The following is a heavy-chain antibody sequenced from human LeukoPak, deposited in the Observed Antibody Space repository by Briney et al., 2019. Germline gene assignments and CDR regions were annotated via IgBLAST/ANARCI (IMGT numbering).Heavy chain of an antibody. J-gene: IGHJ4*02. CDR3: ATAGSSGYLGRGY. Sequence: ASVKVSCKASGYTFTGYYMHWVRQAPGQGLEWMGGFDPEDGETIYAQKFQGRVTMTEDTSTDTAYMELSSLRSEDTAVHYCATAGSSGYLGRGYWGQGTLVTVSS. CDR1: GYTFTGYY. D-gene: IGHD3-22*01. CDR2: FDPEDGET. V-gene: IGHV1-24*01.